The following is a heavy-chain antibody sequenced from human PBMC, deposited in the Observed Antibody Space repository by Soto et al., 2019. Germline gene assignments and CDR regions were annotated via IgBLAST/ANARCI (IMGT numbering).Heavy chain of an antibody. CDR1: GFSFDDYG. J-gene: IGHJ4*02. V-gene: IGHV3-9*01. Sequence: EVQLVESGGGSVQPGRSLRLSCAASGFSFDDYGMHWVRQGSGKGREWVSGISGNSGDIYYADSVKGRFTISRDNAKRSLYLQMNSLRTEDTALYYCAKDNDLDRDGPFDYWGQGILVTVSS. D-gene: IGHD2-2*03. CDR3: AKDNDLDRDGPFDY. CDR2: ISGNSGDI.